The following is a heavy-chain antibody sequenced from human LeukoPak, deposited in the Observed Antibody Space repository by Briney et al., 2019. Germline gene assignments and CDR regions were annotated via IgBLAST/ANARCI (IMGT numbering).Heavy chain of an antibody. D-gene: IGHD6-13*01. V-gene: IGHV1-2*02. Sequence: GASVKVSCKASGYTFTGYYMHWVRQAPGQGLEWMGWINPNSGGTNYAQKFQGRVTMTRNTSISTAYMELSSLRSEDTAVYYCARRIAAAGTIRYLVYWGQGTLVTVSS. CDR3: ARRIAAAGTIRYLVY. CDR1: GYTFTGYY. J-gene: IGHJ4*02. CDR2: INPNSGGT.